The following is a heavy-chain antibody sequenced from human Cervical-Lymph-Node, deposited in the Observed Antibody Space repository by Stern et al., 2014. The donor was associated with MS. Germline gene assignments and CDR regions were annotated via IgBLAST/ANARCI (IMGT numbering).Heavy chain of an antibody. J-gene: IGHJ4*02. CDR1: GFSLSTSGLG. CDR2: IYWDDQK. Sequence: QVTLSESGPALVKPTQTLTLTCTFSGFSLSTSGLGVGWIRQPPGEALEWLAYIYWDDQKRYSPSLKIRLTITKDTSKNQVVLTLTNVDPVDTATYYCAHRTAGPFDYWGQGTLVTVSS. CDR3: AHRTAGPFDY. V-gene: IGHV2-5*02.